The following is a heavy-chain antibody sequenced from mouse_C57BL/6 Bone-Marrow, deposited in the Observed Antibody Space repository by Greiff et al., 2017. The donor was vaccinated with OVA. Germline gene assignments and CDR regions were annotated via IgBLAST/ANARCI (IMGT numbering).Heavy chain of an antibody. J-gene: IGHJ4*01. Sequence: EVQGVESAGGLVQPGRSMKLSCTASGFTFSDYYMAWVRQVPEKGLEWVANINYDGSSTYYLDSLKSRFIISRDNAKNILYLQMSSLKSEDTATYYCARATYYYGSRFYAMDYWGQGTSVTVSS. CDR3: ARATYYYGSRFYAMDY. V-gene: IGHV5-16*01. CDR1: GFTFSDYY. CDR2: INYDGSST. D-gene: IGHD1-1*01.